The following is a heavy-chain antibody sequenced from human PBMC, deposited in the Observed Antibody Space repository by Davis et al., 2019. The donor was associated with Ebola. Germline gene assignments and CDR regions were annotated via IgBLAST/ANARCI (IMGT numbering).Heavy chain of an antibody. CDR2: IYHSGST. CDR3: ARDFVY. Sequence: SETLSLTCAVSGGFISSGGYSWSWIRQPPGKGLEWIGYIYHSGSTYYNPSLKSRVIISLNTSKNQFSLRVDSVTAADTAVYYCARDFVYWGQGILVTVSS. J-gene: IGHJ4*02. CDR1: GGFISSGGYS. V-gene: IGHV4-30-2*01.